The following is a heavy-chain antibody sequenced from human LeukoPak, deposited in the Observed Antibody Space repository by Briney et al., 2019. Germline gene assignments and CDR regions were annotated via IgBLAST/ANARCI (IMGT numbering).Heavy chain of an antibody. V-gene: IGHV1-46*01. CDR1: GYTFTSYY. CDR2: INPSGGST. CDR3: ARLGGYCSSTSCSHHYYYYYYMDV. D-gene: IGHD2-2*01. J-gene: IGHJ6*03. Sequence: GASVKVSCKASGYTFTSYYMHWVRQAPGQGLEWMGIINPSGGSTSYAQKFQGRVTMTRDTSTSTVYMELSRLRSEDTAVYYCARLGGYCSSTSCSHHYYYYYYMDVWGKGTTVTVSS.